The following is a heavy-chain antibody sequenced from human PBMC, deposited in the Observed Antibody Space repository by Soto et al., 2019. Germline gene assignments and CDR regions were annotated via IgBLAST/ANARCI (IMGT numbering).Heavy chain of an antibody. J-gene: IGHJ4*02. D-gene: IGHD2-2*02. CDR2: INPNSGGT. CDR3: ARAPRNRDIVVVPAAIWGFDY. Sequence: QVQLVQSGAEVKKPGASVKVSCKASGYTFTGYYMHWVRQAPGQGLEWMGWINPNSGGTNYAQKFQGGVTMTRDTSISTAYMELSRLRSDDTAVYYCARAPRNRDIVVVPAAIWGFDYWGQGTLVTVSS. V-gene: IGHV1-2*02. CDR1: GYTFTGYY.